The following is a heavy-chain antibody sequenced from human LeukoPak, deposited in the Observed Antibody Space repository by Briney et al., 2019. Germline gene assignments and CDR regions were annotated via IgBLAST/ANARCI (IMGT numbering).Heavy chain of an antibody. J-gene: IGHJ4*02. D-gene: IGHD1-26*01. CDR2: IIPIFGTA. V-gene: IGHV1-69*05. Sequence: GASVKVSCKASGGTFSSYAISWVRQAPGQGLEWMGGIIPIFGTANYAQKFQGRVTIITDESTSTAYMELSSLRSEDTAVYYCARDGRLGASDYWGQGTLVTVSS. CDR3: ARDGRLGASDY. CDR1: GGTFSSYA.